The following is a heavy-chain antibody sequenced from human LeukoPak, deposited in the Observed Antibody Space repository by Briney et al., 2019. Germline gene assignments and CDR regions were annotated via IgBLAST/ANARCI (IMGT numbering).Heavy chain of an antibody. Sequence: GGSLRLSCAASGFTFSSYAMHWVRQAPGKGLEWVAVISYDGSNKYYADSVKGRVTISRDNSKNTLYLQMNSLRAEDTAVYYCAKDLTVTTRGGYWGQGTLVTVSS. CDR3: AKDLTVTTRGGY. J-gene: IGHJ4*02. CDR1: GFTFSSYA. V-gene: IGHV3-30-3*01. D-gene: IGHD4-17*01. CDR2: ISYDGSNK.